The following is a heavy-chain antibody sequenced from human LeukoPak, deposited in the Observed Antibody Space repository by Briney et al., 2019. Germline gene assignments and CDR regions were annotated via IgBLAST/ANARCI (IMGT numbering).Heavy chain of an antibody. D-gene: IGHD6-19*01. CDR1: GFTFSNSA. CDR2: LSGSGITT. Sequence: GGSLRLSCAASGFTFSNSAMSWVRQAPGKGLEWVLTLSGSGITTYYADSVKGRFTISRDNSKNTLYLQMNSLRAEDTAVYYCAKGIYSSGWSYFDYWGHGTLVTVSS. CDR3: AKGIYSSGWSYFDY. V-gene: IGHV3-23*01. J-gene: IGHJ4*01.